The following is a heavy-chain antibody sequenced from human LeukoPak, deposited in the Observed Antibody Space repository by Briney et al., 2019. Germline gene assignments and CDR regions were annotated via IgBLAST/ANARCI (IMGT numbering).Heavy chain of an antibody. V-gene: IGHV4-59*01. CDR3: ARRGYGGHRWTGY. CDR1: GGPISDYY. D-gene: IGHD4-23*01. CDR2: IYSTGNT. Sequence: PSETLSLTCTVSGGPISDYYWGWIRQPPGKGLEWIGYIYSTGNTNYNPSLKSRVTMSVDTSKKQFSLQLTSVTAADTAIYYCARRGYGGHRWTGYWGQGTLVTVSS. J-gene: IGHJ4*02.